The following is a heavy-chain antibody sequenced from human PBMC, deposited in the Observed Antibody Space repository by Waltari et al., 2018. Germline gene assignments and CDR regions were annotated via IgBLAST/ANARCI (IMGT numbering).Heavy chain of an antibody. Sequence: SGAEVKKPGASVKVSCKASGYSFTSYALHWVRQAPGQRLEWMGWINVGNGNARYSQEFQGRVTITRDTSASKVYMEVSSLRSEDMAVYYCARQRNDAFDYWGQGTLVTVSS. V-gene: IGHV1-3*03. CDR1: GYSFTSYA. CDR2: INVGNGNA. J-gene: IGHJ4*02. D-gene: IGHD1-1*01. CDR3: ARQRNDAFDY.